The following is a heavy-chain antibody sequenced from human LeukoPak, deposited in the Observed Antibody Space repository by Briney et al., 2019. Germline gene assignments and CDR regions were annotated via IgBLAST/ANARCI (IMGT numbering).Heavy chain of an antibody. CDR1: GYTFSSNW. Sequence: GESLKISCKGSGYTFSSNWIGWVRQMPGKGLEWMGIIYPGDSDTRYSPSFQGQVTISADKSSSTAYLQWSSLKASDTAMYYCARHRVGIYSRNHAFDIWAKGQWSPSLQ. CDR2: IYPGDSDT. J-gene: IGHJ3*02. CDR3: ARHRVGIYSRNHAFDI. V-gene: IGHV5-51*01. D-gene: IGHD1-26*01.